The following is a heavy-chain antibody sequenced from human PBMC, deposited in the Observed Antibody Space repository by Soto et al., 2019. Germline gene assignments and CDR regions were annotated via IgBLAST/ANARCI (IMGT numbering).Heavy chain of an antibody. CDR2: ISGSGGST. J-gene: IGHJ3*02. Sequence: GGSLRLSCAASGFTFSSYAMSWVRQAPGKGLEWVSAISGSGGSTYYADSVKGRFTISRDNSKNTLYLQMNSLRAEDTAVFYCAKVNSSGWYFDAFDIWGQGTMVTVSS. CDR1: GFTFSSYA. CDR3: AKVNSSGWYFDAFDI. V-gene: IGHV3-23*01. D-gene: IGHD6-19*01.